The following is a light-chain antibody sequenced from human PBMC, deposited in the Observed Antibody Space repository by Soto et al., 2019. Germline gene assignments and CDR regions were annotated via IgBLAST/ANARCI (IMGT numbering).Light chain of an antibody. CDR1: SSDVGGYNY. CDR2: EVT. V-gene: IGLV2-14*01. Sequence: QSALTQPASVSGSPGQSITISCTGTSSDVGGYNYVSWYQQHPGKAPKLIIYEVTKRPSGVPDRFSGSNSGNTAALTISRVEAGDEADYYCQLWDSNSDHVVFGGGTKLTVL. J-gene: IGLJ2*01. CDR3: QLWDSNSDHVV.